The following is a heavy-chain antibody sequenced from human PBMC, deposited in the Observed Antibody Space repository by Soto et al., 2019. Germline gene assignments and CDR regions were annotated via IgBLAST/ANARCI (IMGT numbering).Heavy chain of an antibody. Sequence: QVQLVESGGGSVKPGGSLRLSCAASGFTFSDYYMSWIRQAPGKGLEWVSYISGTSTYIKYAESVKGRFTTSRDNAKNSLYLYMDSLRAEDTAIYYCAKDPNIAARSSWFDPWGQGTLVTVSS. J-gene: IGHJ5*02. V-gene: IGHV3-11*06. CDR2: ISGTSTYI. CDR1: GFTFSDYY. CDR3: AKDPNIAARSSWFDP. D-gene: IGHD6-6*01.